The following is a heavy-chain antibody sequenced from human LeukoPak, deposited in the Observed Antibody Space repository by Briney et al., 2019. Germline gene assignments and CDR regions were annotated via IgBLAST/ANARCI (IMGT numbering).Heavy chain of an antibody. CDR2: IYSGGST. J-gene: IGHJ5*02. V-gene: IGHV4-59*01. Sequence: SETLSLTCTVSGDSINGYYWSWIRQPPGKGLEWIGFIYSGGSTNYNPSLKSRVTISVDTSKNQFALRVNSVTAADTAVYYCAREPNSGGSYGPWFDPWGRGTLVTVSS. D-gene: IGHD1-26*01. CDR3: AREPNSGGSYGPWFDP. CDR1: GDSINGYY.